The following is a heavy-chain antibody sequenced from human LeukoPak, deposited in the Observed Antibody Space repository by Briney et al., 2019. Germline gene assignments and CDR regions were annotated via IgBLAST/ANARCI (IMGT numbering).Heavy chain of an antibody. D-gene: IGHD2-21*01. CDR1: GGSISSSSYY. CDR3: ARLQKIEGLDY. Sequence: RASETLSLTCTVSGGSISSSSYYWGWIRQPPGKGLEWIGSIYYSGSTYYNPSLKSRVTISVDTSKNQFSLKLSSVTAADTAVYYCARLQKIEGLDYWGQGTLVTVSS. V-gene: IGHV4-39*01. CDR2: IYYSGST. J-gene: IGHJ4*02.